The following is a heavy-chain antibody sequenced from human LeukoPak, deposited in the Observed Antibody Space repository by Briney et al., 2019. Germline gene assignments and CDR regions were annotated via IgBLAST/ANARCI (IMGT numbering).Heavy chain of an antibody. Sequence: SETLSLTCAVYGGSFSGYYWSWIRQPPGKGLEWIGEINHSGSTNYNPSLKSRVTISVDTSKNQFSLKLSSVTATDTAVYYCARGLLKDTVVVVAAGTSYYFDYWGQGTLVTVSS. CDR2: INHSGST. CDR3: ARGLLKDTVVVVAAGTSYYFDY. V-gene: IGHV4-34*01. J-gene: IGHJ4*02. D-gene: IGHD2-15*01. CDR1: GGSFSGYY.